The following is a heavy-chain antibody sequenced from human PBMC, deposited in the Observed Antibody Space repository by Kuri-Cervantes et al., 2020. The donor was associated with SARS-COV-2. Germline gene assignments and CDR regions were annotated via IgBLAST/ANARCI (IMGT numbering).Heavy chain of an antibody. CDR1: GITVSDNH. CDR3: ARDGGSSYYTY. D-gene: IGHD2-15*01. V-gene: IGHV3-66*01. Sequence: GGSLRLSCAASGITVSDNHMNWVRQAPGKGLEWVSVLYTAGRTNYADSVKGRFTISRDNSKNTLYLQMNNLRAEDTAVYYCARDGGSSYYTYWGQGTLVTVSS. J-gene: IGHJ4*02. CDR2: LYTAGRT.